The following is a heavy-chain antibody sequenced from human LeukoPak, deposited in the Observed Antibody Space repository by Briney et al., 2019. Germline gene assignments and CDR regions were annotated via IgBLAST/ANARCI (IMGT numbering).Heavy chain of an antibody. Sequence: PSETLSLTCTVSGGSISSSSYYWGWIRQPPGKGLEWIGYIYYSGSTNYNPSLKSRVTISVDTSKNQFSLKLSSVTAADTAVYYCARGGRAAYYYDSSGFRDWFDPWGQGTLVTVSS. CDR3: ARGGRAAYYYDSSGFRDWFDP. CDR1: GGSISSSSYY. D-gene: IGHD3-22*01. CDR2: IYYSGST. J-gene: IGHJ5*02. V-gene: IGHV4-61*05.